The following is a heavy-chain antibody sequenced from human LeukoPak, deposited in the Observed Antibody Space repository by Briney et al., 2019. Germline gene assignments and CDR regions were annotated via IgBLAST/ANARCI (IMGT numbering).Heavy chain of an antibody. CDR3: VRGTTAWNGMDV. CDR1: GFTFSSYA. V-gene: IGHV3-23*01. Sequence: QPGGSLRLSCAASGFTFSSYAMSWVRQAPGKGLEWVSAISGSGGSTYYADSVKGRFTISRDNAKNTLYLQMNSLRAEDTAVYYCVRGTTAWNGMDVWGQGTTVTVSS. CDR2: ISGSGGST. J-gene: IGHJ6*02. D-gene: IGHD1-1*01.